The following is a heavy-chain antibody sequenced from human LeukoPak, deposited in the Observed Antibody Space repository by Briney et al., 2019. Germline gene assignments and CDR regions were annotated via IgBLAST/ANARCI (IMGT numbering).Heavy chain of an antibody. Sequence: ALVKVSCKASGYTFTSYAMHWVRQAPGQRLEWMGWINAGNGNTKYSQKFQGRVTITRDTSASTAYMELSSLRSEDTAVYYCARDHYYDSSGYYYGPDYWGQGTLVTVSS. CDR1: GYTFTSYA. CDR2: INAGNGNT. V-gene: IGHV1-3*01. CDR3: ARDHYYDSSGYYYGPDY. J-gene: IGHJ4*02. D-gene: IGHD3-22*01.